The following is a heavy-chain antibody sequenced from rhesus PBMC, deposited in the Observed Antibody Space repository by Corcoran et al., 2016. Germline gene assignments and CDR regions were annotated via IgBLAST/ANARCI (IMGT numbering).Heavy chain of an antibody. CDR3: AKARGNSPDAFDF. Sequence: EVQLVETGGGWVQPGGSLRLSGGAAGFPFSDYGMSWVRQGPGKGLEWVSGVSDTGNSVYYADSVKGRFTISRDNSKNTLSLQMNSLRPEDTAVYYCAKARGNSPDAFDFWGQGLRVTVSS. D-gene: IGHD6-25*01. CDR2: VSDTGNSV. CDR1: GFPFSDYG. J-gene: IGHJ3*01. V-gene: IGHV3S5*01.